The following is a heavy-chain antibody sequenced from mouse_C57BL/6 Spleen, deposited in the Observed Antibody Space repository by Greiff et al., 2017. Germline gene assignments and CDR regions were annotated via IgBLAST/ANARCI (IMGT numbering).Heavy chain of an antibody. V-gene: IGHV1-26*01. Sequence: VQLQQSGPELVKPGASVKISCKASGYKITDYYMNWVKQSHGKSLEWIGDINPNNGGTSYNQKFKGKDTLTVDKSSSTAYMELRSLTSEDSAVYYCAGTVPYYCDDWGQGTTLTVSS. CDR2: INPNNGGT. D-gene: IGHD5-1*01. CDR1: GYKITDYY. J-gene: IGHJ2*01. CDR3: AGTVPYYCDD.